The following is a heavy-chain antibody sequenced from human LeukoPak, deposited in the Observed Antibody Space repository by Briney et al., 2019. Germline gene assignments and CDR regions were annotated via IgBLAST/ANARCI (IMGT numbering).Heavy chain of an antibody. CDR1: GGTFSSYA. CDR2: IIPILGIA. V-gene: IGHV1-69*04. Sequence: ASVKVSCKASGGTFSSYAISWVRQAPGQGLEWMGRIIPILGIANYAQKFQGRVTITADKSTSTAYMELSSLRSEDTAVYYCARPNRAGYSYGSLRYWGQGTLVTVSS. CDR3: ARPNRAGYSYGSLRY. J-gene: IGHJ4*02. D-gene: IGHD5-18*01.